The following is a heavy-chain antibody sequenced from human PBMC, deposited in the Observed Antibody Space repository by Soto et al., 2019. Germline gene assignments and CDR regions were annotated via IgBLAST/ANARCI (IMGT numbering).Heavy chain of an antibody. Sequence: EVQLVDSGGGLVQPGGSLRLSCTGSGFTFASYTLNWYRLAPGKRLVWVGLIRSKLFGGSPEHAAFVKGRFTFSRDDPKSTAYVQISSLATEDTAGYYCARERSPAWYFDYWGQGTLVTVSS. CDR2: IRSKLFGGSP. J-gene: IGHJ4*02. CDR3: ARERSPAWYFDY. CDR1: GFTFASYT. D-gene: IGHD1-26*01. V-gene: IGHV3-49*03.